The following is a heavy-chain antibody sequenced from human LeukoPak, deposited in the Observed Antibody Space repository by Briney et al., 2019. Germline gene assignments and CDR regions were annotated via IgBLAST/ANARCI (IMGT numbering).Heavy chain of an antibody. V-gene: IGHV4-59*01. CDR2: IYYSGST. J-gene: IGHJ4*02. D-gene: IGHD3-16*02. CDR3: ARGGVIHYELDY. CDR1: GGSISSYY. Sequence: PSETLSLTCTVYGGSISSYYWSWIRQPPGKGLEWIGYIYYSGSTNYNPSLKSRVTISVDTSKNQFSLKLSSVTAADTAVYYCARGGVIHYELDYWGQGTLVTVSP.